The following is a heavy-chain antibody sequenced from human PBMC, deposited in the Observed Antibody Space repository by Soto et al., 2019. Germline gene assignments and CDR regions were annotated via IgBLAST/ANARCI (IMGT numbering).Heavy chain of an antibody. CDR2: INAGNGNT. V-gene: IGHV1-3*05. D-gene: IGHD1-26*01. J-gene: IGHJ4*02. CDR3: ASSGSYWGIDY. Sequence: QVQLVQSGAEEKKPGASVKVSCKASGYTFTSHAMHWVRQAPGQRLEWMGWINAGNGNTKYSQKFQGRVTITRDTAASTAYMELSSLRSEDTAVYYCASSGSYWGIDYWGQETLVTVSS. CDR1: GYTFTSHA.